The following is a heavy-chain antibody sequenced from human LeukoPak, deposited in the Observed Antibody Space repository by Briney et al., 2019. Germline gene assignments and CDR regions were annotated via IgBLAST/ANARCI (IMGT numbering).Heavy chain of an antibody. CDR3: ARILCSGGSCYYFDY. J-gene: IGHJ4*02. CDR1: GGTFSSYA. D-gene: IGHD2-15*01. CDR2: IIPIFGTA. V-gene: IGHV1-69*13. Sequence: SVKVSCKASGGTFSSYAISWVRQAPGQGLEWMGGIIPIFGTANYAQKFQGRVTITADESTSTAYMELSSLRSEDTAVYYCARILCSGGSCYYFDYWGQGTLVTVSS.